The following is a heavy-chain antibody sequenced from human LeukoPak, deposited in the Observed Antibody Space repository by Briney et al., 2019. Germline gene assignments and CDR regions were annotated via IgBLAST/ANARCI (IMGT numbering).Heavy chain of an antibody. Sequence: SQTLSLTCAISGDSVSSNSAAWIWIRQSPSRGLEWLGRTYYRSKWYNDYAVSVKSRIIINPDTSKNQFSLQLKSVTPEDTAVYYCAKLGDSSTWGQGTLVTVSS. CDR2: TYYRSKWYN. V-gene: IGHV6-1*01. D-gene: IGHD6-19*01. CDR3: AKLGDSST. J-gene: IGHJ5*02. CDR1: GDSVSSNSAA.